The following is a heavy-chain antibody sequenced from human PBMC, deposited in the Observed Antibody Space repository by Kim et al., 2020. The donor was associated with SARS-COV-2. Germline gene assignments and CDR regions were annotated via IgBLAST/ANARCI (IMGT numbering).Heavy chain of an antibody. V-gene: IGHV3-73*01. CDR3: TRRLSSEGRAYYGMDV. CDR2: IRSKANSYAT. Sequence: GGSLRLSCAASGFTFSGSAMHWVRQASGKGLEWVGRIRSKANSYATAYAASVKGRFTISRDDSKNTAYLQMNSLKTEDTAVYYCTRRLSSEGRAYYGMDVWGQGTTVTVSS. J-gene: IGHJ6*02. D-gene: IGHD1-26*01. CDR1: GFTFSGSA.